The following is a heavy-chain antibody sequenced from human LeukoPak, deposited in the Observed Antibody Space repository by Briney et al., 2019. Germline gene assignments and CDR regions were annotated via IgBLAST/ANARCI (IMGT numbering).Heavy chain of an antibody. CDR3: ARPILWFGELLRTSDAFDI. CDR1: GFTFSSYS. V-gene: IGHV3-21*01. D-gene: IGHD3-10*01. J-gene: IGHJ3*02. CDR2: SSSSSSYI. Sequence: PGGSLRLSCAASGFTFSSYSMNWVRQAPGRGLEWVSSSSSSSSYIYYADSVKGRFTISRDNAKNSLYLQMNSLRAEDTAVYYCARPILWFGELLRTSDAFDIWGQGTMVTVSS.